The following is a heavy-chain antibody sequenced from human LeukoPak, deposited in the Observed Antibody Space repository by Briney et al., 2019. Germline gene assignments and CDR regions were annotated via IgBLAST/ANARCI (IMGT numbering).Heavy chain of an antibody. Sequence: GGSLRLSCAASGFTFSSYAMSWVRQAPGKGLEWVSAISGSGGSTYYADSVKGRFTISRDNSKNTLYLQMNSLRAEDTAVYYRWKDPNSLVVVVFDFWGQGTLVTGSS. J-gene: IGHJ5*01. CDR3: WKDPNSLVVVVFDF. CDR1: GFTFSSYA. V-gene: IGHV3-23*01. CDR2: ISGSGGST. D-gene: IGHD3-22*01.